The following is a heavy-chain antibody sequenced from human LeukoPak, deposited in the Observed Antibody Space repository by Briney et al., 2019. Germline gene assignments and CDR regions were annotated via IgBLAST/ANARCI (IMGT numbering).Heavy chain of an antibody. J-gene: IGHJ6*04. CDR1: GFTFSSYA. Sequence: PGGSLRLSCAASGFTFSSYAMSWVRQAPGKGLEWVSAISGSGGSTYYADSVKGRFTISRDNSKNTLYLQMNSLRAEDTAVYYCANAPPPGSYDHCSSTSCYRDVWGKGTTVTVSS. D-gene: IGHD2-2*02. CDR2: ISGSGGST. CDR3: ANAPPPGSYDHCSSTSCYRDV. V-gene: IGHV3-23*01.